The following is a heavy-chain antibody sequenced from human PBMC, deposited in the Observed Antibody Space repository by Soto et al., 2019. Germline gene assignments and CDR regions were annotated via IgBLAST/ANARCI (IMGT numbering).Heavy chain of an antibody. CDR1: GFTFSSYA. V-gene: IGHV3-30-3*01. D-gene: IGHD2-15*01. CDR3: ARAGCDGGSCYTLVGLRYGMDV. J-gene: IGHJ6*02. Sequence: QVQLVESGGGVVQPGRSQRLSCAASGFTFSSYAMYWVRQAPGKGLEWVAVISYDGNNKYYADSVKGRFTISRDNSKNTLYLKMNSLRAEDTVVYYCARAGCDGGSCYTLVGLRYGMDVWGQGTKVTVSS. CDR2: ISYDGNNK.